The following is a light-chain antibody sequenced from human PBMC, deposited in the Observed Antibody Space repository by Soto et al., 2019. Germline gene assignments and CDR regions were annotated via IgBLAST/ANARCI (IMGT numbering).Light chain of an antibody. Sequence: QSVLTQPPSASGSPGQSVTISCTGTSSDVGGYNYVSWYQHHPGKAPKLIIYDVYKRPSGVSDRFSGSKSGNTASLTISGLQAEDEADYYCSSYTTSNTRQIVFGTGTKVTVL. V-gene: IGLV2-8*01. CDR1: SSDVGGYNY. CDR3: SSYTTSNTRQIV. J-gene: IGLJ1*01. CDR2: DVY.